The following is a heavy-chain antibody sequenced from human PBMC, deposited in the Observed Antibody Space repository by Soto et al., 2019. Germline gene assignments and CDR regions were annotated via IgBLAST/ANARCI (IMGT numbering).Heavy chain of an antibody. CDR2: IWFDGSYK. D-gene: IGHD3-22*01. CDR3: AKERHKDSDSSRKAFDI. CDR1: GFSFSYIG. Sequence: QMQLVESGGGVVQPGRSLRLSCAASGFSFSYIGMHWVCQAPGKGLEWVAVIWFDGSYKFYADSVKGRFTISRDNSKNTLYLQMDSLRAEDTAVYFCAKERHKDSDSSRKAFDIWGQGTRVTVSS. J-gene: IGHJ3*02. V-gene: IGHV3-33*06.